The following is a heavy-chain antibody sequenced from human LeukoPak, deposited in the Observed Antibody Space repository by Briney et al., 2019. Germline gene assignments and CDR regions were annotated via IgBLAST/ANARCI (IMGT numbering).Heavy chain of an antibody. CDR1: GFTFRYYA. CDR3: AKGTATVSSRFFDY. D-gene: IGHD2-21*02. Sequence: GGSLRLSCAASGFTFRYYAMHWVRQAPGKGLEWVSTISDNSGSTYYPDSVKGRFTISRDDSKNTLYLQMKSLRAEDTAVYYCAKGTATVSSRFFDYWGQGTLVTVSS. V-gene: IGHV3-23*01. J-gene: IGHJ4*02. CDR2: ISDNSGST.